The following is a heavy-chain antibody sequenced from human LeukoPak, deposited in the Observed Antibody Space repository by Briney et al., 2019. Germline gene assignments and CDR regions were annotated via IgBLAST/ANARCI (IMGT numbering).Heavy chain of an antibody. CDR3: AIVQNFWSGSPIDY. CDR2: IYPDDSDT. CDR1: GYTFNTYW. V-gene: IGHV5-51*01. J-gene: IGHJ4*02. D-gene: IGHD3-3*01. Sequence: GESLKISCKGSGYTFNTYWIAWVRQMPGKGLEWMGIIYPDDSDTKYSPPFEGQVTISADTSINTAYLQWSSLKASDTAMYYCAIVQNFWSGSPIDYWGQGTLVTVSS.